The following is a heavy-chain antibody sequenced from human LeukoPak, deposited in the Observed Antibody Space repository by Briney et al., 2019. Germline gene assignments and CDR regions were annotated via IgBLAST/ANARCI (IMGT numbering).Heavy chain of an antibody. CDR3: ATFKTLGTAGKHGMDV. Sequence: GGSVRLSCEASGFTFRNYGMHWARHAPGKGLEWVTLIWFDGSKKYYIDSVRGRFTISRDNFKNEVYLEMNSLRAEDTAVYYCATFKTLGTAGKHGMDVWGRGPMVIFSS. J-gene: IGHJ6*02. D-gene: IGHD6-13*01. V-gene: IGHV3-33*01. CDR2: IWFDGSKK. CDR1: GFTFRNYG.